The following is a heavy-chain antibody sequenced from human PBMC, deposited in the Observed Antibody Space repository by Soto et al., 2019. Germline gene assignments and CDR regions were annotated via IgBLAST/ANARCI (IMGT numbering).Heavy chain of an antibody. D-gene: IGHD3-16*01. CDR2: IVVGTGST. V-gene: IGHV1-58*01. Sequence: SVKVSCKASGISFRRTAVQCMRQPRGQRLEWIGRIVVGTGSTTYAQIVPERIAIXRDISTNTAYMDLSGPRPEDTPIYYCAADADRDDFWGSYTYYYYPMAVGGQGTRVTVSS. J-gene: IGHJ6*02. CDR3: AADADRDDFWGSYTYYYYPMAV. CDR1: GISFRRTA.